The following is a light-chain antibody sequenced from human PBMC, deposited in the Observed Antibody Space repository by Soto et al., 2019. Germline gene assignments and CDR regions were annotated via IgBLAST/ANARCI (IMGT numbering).Light chain of an antibody. CDR3: QSYDNSLSVYV. J-gene: IGLJ1*01. CDR2: GNS. Sequence: QSVLTQPPSVSGAPGQRVTISCTGSSSNIGAHYDVHWYEQLPGTAPKLLIYGNSNRPSGVPDRFSGSKSVTSASLAITGLQAEDEADYYCQSYDNSLSVYVFGTGTKLTVL. V-gene: IGLV1-40*01. CDR1: SSNIGAHYD.